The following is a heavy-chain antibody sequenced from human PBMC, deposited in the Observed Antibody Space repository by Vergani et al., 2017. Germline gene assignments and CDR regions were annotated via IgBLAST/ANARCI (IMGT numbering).Heavy chain of an antibody. V-gene: IGHV3-33*01. Sequence: QVQLVESGGGVVQPGTSLRLSCAASGFTFSSYGMHWVRQAPGKGLEWVAVIWYDGSNKYYADSVKGRFTISRDNSKNTLYLQMNSLRAEDTAVYYCASGGYSYDRNNDFDYWRQGTLVTVSS. CDR3: ASGGYSYDRNNDFDY. J-gene: IGHJ4*02. D-gene: IGHD5-18*01. CDR1: GFTFSSYG. CDR2: IWYDGSNK.